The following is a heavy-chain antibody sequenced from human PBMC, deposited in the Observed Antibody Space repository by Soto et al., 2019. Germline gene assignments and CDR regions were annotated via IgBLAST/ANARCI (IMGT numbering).Heavy chain of an antibody. J-gene: IGHJ4*02. Sequence: QVQLVQSGAEMKKPGASVKVSCRPSGYSFTAFYIHWVRQAPGQGLEWMAWVDPNSGATRNAQNFQGRVTMTRDTSTSTVYMELNWLRSGDTVVYYCARDNYGPLDYWGQGTVVTVSS. D-gene: IGHD3-10*01. CDR3: ARDNYGPLDY. CDR2: VDPNSGAT. CDR1: GYSFTAFY. V-gene: IGHV1-2*02.